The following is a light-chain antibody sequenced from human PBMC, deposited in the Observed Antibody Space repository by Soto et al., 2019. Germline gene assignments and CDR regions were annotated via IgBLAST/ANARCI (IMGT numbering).Light chain of an antibody. CDR3: NSYTSSSTYV. V-gene: IGLV2-14*01. J-gene: IGLJ1*01. Sequence: QSALTQPASVSGSPGQSITISCTGTTSDVGRYNYVSWYQQHPGKAPKLIIYDVSNRPSGVSNRFSGSKSGNTASLTISGLQAEDEADYYCNSYTSSSTYVFGPVTKLTVL. CDR1: TSDVGRYNY. CDR2: DVS.